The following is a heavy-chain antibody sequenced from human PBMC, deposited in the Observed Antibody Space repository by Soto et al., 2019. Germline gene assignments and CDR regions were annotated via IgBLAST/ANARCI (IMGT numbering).Heavy chain of an antibody. CDR2: IYYSGST. CDR1: GGSISSYY. CDR3: ARFNSSSWGYYGMDV. D-gene: IGHD6-13*01. Sequence: SETLSLTCTVSGGSISSYYWSWIRQPPGKGLEWIGYIYYSGSTNYNPSLKSRVTISVDTSKNQFSLKLSSVTAADTAVYYCARFNSSSWGYYGMDVWGQGTTVTSP. V-gene: IGHV4-59*08. J-gene: IGHJ6*02.